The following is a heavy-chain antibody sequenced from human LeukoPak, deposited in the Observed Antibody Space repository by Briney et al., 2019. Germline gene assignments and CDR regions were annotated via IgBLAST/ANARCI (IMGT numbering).Heavy chain of an antibody. CDR2: ISSSSSYI. D-gene: IGHD2-2*02. J-gene: IGHJ4*02. V-gene: IGHV3-21*01. Sequence: GGSLRLSCAASGFTFSSYSMNWVRQAPGKGLEWVSSISSSSSYIYYADSVKGRFTISRDNAKNSLYLQMNSLRAEDTAVYYCAIYRCSSTSCYSPFDYWGQGTLVTVSS. CDR3: AIYRCSSTSCYSPFDY. CDR1: GFTFSSYS.